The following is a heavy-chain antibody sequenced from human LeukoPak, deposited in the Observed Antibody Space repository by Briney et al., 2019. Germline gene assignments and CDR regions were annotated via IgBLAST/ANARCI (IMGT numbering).Heavy chain of an antibody. J-gene: IGHJ3*02. D-gene: IGHD6-13*01. V-gene: IGHV3-48*04. CDR1: GFTFSSYS. CDR2: ISSSSSTI. CDR3: ARESDSSSWFYDAFDI. Sequence: PGRSLRLSCAASGFTFSSYSMNWVRQAPGKGLEWVSYISSSSSTIYYADSVKGRFTISRDNAKNSLYLQMNSLRAEDTAVYYCARESDSSSWFYDAFDIWGQGTMVTVSS.